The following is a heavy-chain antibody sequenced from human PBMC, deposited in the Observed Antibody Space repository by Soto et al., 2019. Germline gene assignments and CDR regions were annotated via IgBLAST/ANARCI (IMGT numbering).Heavy chain of an antibody. CDR3: ARVGPLIPYYSSPPDSFDY. V-gene: IGHV4-39*07. CDR2: IYYSGST. J-gene: IGHJ4*02. CDR1: GGSISSSSYY. Sequence: PSGTLSLTCTVSGGSISSSSYYWGWIRQPPGKGLEWIGSIYYSGSTNYNPSLKSRVTISVDTSKNQFSLKLSSVTAADTAVYYCARVGPLIPYYSSPPDSFDYWGQGTLVTASS. D-gene: IGHD6-13*01.